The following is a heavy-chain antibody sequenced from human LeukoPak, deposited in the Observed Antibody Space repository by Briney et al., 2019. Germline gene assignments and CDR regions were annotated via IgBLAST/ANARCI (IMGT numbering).Heavy chain of an antibody. CDR3: ARGGIVVVKIENWFDP. D-gene: IGHD2-21*01. CDR1: GGSISSYY. V-gene: IGHV4-4*07. CDR2: IYTSGST. J-gene: IGHJ5*02. Sequence: ASETLSLTCTVSGGSISSYYWSWIRQPAGRGLEWIGRIYTSGSTNYNPSLKSRVTISVDTSKNQFSLKLSSVTAADTAVYYCARGGIVVVKIENWFDPWGQGTLVTVSS.